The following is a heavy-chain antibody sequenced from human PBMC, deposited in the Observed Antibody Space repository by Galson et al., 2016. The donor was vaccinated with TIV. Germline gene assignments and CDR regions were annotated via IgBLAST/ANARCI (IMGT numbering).Heavy chain of an antibody. CDR1: GLTVKSNY. CDR3: VRERRHCGNECFLRYYYGMDV. J-gene: IGHJ6*02. V-gene: IGHV3-66*02. D-gene: IGHD2-21*01. Sequence: SLRLSCAASGLTVKSNYMTWVRQAPGKGLEFVSLISDGDYTDYAGSVKGRFTISRDKSRNIVYLHMDKLRVEDTAVYYCVRERRHCGNECFLRYYYGMDVWGQGTTITVSS. CDR2: ISDGDYT.